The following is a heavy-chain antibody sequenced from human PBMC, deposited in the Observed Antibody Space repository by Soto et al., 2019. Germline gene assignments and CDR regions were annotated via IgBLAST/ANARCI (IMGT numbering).Heavy chain of an antibody. CDR1: GFTFSSYA. V-gene: IGHV3-23*01. CDR2: ISGSGGST. Sequence: PGGSLRLSCAASGFTFSSYAMSWVRQAPGKGLEWVSAISGSGGSTYYADSVKGRFTISRDNSKNTLSLQMNFLRGDDTAVYYCAKGASTTMFAMDTLMDVWGQGTTVTVSS. CDR3: AKGASTTMFAMDTLMDV. J-gene: IGHJ6*02. D-gene: IGHD3-3*01.